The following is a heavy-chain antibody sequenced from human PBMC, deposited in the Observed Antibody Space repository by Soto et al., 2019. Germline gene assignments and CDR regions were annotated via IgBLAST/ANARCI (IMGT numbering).Heavy chain of an antibody. CDR3: ERDNHSFLGATAFDI. CDR1: GDSVSSGGSY. D-gene: IGHD1-26*01. CDR2: IYDSGRA. V-gene: IGHV4-31*03. J-gene: IGHJ3*02. Sequence: PSETLSLTCSVSGDSVSSGGSYRSWVRQHPGRGLEWIGFIYDSGRAYYNPSLKSRVIVSVDTSQNQFSLKLSSVTAADTAVYYCERDNHSFLGATAFDIWGPGRMVTVSS.